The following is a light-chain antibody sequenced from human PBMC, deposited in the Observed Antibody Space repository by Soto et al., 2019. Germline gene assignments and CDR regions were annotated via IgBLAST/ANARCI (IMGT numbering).Light chain of an antibody. V-gene: IGKV1-27*01. Sequence: DIQMTQSPTSLSASVGDRVTITCRASQDIRNFVAWYQQKPGKAPKLLIYAASTLQSGVPSRFSGSGSGTDFTLTINSLQPEDGATYSCPKYSSVPVFGPGTKVEIK. CDR1: QDIRNF. CDR3: PKYSSVPV. CDR2: AAS. J-gene: IGKJ3*01.